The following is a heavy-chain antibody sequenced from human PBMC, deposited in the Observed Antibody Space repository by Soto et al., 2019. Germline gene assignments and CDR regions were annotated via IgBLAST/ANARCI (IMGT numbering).Heavy chain of an antibody. CDR2: IYHNGRT. J-gene: IGHJ4*02. CDR1: GYSISSGYY. Sequence: SETLSLTCAVSGYSISSGYYWGWVRQPPGQGPEWIGTIYHNGRTYYNPSLNSRVTMSVDTSKNQFSLRLSSVTAADTAVYSCVRTYFCNGNYDCGLDYWGQGTLVTVSS. D-gene: IGHD3-3*01. CDR3: VRTYFCNGNYDCGLDY. V-gene: IGHV4-38-2*01.